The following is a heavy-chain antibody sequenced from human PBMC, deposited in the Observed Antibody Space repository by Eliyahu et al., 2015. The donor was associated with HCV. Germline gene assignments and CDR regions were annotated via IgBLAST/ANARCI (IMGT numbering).Heavy chain of an antibody. D-gene: IGHD2-2*01. J-gene: IGHJ5*02. CDR3: ARGLSKDIVVVPSAKTFDP. V-gene: IGHV4-34*01. CDR1: GGSFSGXY. Sequence: QVQLQQWGAGLLKPSETLSLTCAVYGGSFSGXYWSWIRQPPGKGLEWIGEINHSGSTNYNPSLKSRVTISVDTSKNQFSLKLSSVTAADTAVYYCARGLSKDIVVVPSAKTFDPWGQGTLVTVSS. CDR2: INHSGST.